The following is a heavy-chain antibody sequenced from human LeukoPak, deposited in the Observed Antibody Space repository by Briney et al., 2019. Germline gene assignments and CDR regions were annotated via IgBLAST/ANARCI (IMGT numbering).Heavy chain of an antibody. CDR1: GGSISSYY. Sequence: SETLSLTCTVSGGSISSYYWSWIRQPAGKGLEWIGRIYTSGSTNYNPSLKSRVTMSVDTSKNQFSLKLSSVTAADTAVYYCARVGGTRLRELSLPFDPWGQGTLVTVSS. CDR3: ARVGGTRLRELSLPFDP. J-gene: IGHJ5*02. V-gene: IGHV4-4*07. CDR2: IYTSGST. D-gene: IGHD3-16*02.